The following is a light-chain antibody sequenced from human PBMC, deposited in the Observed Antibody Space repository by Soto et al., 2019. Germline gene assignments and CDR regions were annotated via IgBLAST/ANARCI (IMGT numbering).Light chain of an antibody. V-gene: IGKV1-39*01. Sequence: IQMTQSPSSLSASVGDRVTITCRASQRISSYLNWYQQKPGKAPKLLIYAASTLQSGVPSRFSGSGSGTDFTLTITSLQPEDFATYYCQQSYGTPRTFGQGTKVDIK. CDR2: AAS. J-gene: IGKJ1*01. CDR1: QRISSY. CDR3: QQSYGTPRT.